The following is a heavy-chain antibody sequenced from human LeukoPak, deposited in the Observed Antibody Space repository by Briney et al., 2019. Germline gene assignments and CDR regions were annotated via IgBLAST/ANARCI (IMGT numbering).Heavy chain of an antibody. V-gene: IGHV4-39*01. CDR2: IYHFGSA. Sequence: SETLFLTCNVSGDSVSRNIYYWGWMRQPPGKGPEWIGSIYHFGSAFYNSALQSRVTMSVDTSKNQFSLRLNSVTAADTAVYYCARLYCSGSNCYDYWGQGTLVTVSS. J-gene: IGHJ4*01. D-gene: IGHD2-15*01. CDR3: ARLYCSGSNCYDY. CDR1: GDSVSRNIYY.